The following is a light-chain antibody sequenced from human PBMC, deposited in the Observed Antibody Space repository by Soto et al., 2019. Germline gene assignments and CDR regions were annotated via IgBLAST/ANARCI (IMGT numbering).Light chain of an antibody. CDR1: TNDVGGYNY. V-gene: IGLV2-14*03. CDR3: SSYAGSSTFYV. J-gene: IGLJ1*01. CDR2: GVT. Sequence: QSVLTQPASVSGSPGQSITISCSGTTNDVGGYNYVSWYQQHPGKAPKLLIYGVTDRPSGVSSRFSGSKSGNAASLTISGLQAEDEGDYYCSSYAGSSTFYVFGTGTKLTVL.